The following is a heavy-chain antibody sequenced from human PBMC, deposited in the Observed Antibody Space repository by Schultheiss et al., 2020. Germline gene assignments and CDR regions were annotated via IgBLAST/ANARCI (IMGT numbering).Heavy chain of an antibody. V-gene: IGHV3-11*06. D-gene: IGHD3-22*01. J-gene: IGHJ4*02. Sequence: GGSLRLSCAASGFTFSDYYMSWIRQAPGKGLEWVSYISSSSSYIYYADSVKGRFTISRDNAKNSLYLQMNSLRAEDTAVYYCARDKANYYDSSGYSNWGQGTLVTVSS. CDR3: ARDKANYYDSSGYSN. CDR2: ISSSSSYI. CDR1: GFTFSDYY.